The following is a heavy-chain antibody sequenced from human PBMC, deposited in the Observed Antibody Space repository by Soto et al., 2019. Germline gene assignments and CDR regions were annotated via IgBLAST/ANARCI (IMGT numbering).Heavy chain of an antibody. CDR1: GGSISSYY. CDR2: IYYSGST. Sequence: SETLSLTCTVSGGSISSYYWSWIRQPAGRGLEWIGYIYYSGSTNYNPSLKSRVTISVDTSQNQFSLKLSSVTAADTAVYYCARSLGVRGVIMGMDVWGQGTTVNVSS. D-gene: IGHD3-10*01. V-gene: IGHV4-59*13. J-gene: IGHJ6*02. CDR3: ARSLGVRGVIMGMDV.